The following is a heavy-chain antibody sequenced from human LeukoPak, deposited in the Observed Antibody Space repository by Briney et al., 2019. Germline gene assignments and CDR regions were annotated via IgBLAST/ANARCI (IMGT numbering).Heavy chain of an antibody. Sequence: GGSLRLSCAASGFIFSNGWMSWVRQAPGKGLEWVGRIKSKPYGGTTDYAAPVKGRYTISRDDPKNTLYLQMHSLRTEDTAVYYCSTDQSGPLSDWGEGGLIAVSS. CDR1: GFIFSNGW. CDR2: IKSKPYGGTT. D-gene: IGHD3-3*01. CDR3: STDQSGPLSD. J-gene: IGHJ4*02. V-gene: IGHV3-15*01.